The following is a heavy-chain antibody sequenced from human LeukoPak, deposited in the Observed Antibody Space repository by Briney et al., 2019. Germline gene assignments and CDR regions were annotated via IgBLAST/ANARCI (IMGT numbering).Heavy chain of an antibody. Sequence: GGSLRLSCAASGFTFSSYEMNWVRQAPGQGLEWVPSMSSTSTFIYYADSVKGRFTISRDNAKDSLYLQMNSLTAEDTAVYYCASSLYYDSSGYMRGLYYFDYWGQGTLVTVSS. V-gene: IGHV3-21*01. CDR1: GFTFSSYE. D-gene: IGHD3-22*01. CDR2: MSSTSTFI. CDR3: ASSLYYDSSGYMRGLYYFDY. J-gene: IGHJ4*02.